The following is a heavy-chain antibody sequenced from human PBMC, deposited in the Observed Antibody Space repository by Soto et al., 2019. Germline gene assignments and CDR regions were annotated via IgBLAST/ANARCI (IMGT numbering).Heavy chain of an antibody. CDR2: IYYSGST. CDR1: GGSISSGGYY. Sequence: SETLSLTCTVSGGSISSGGYYWSWIRQHPGKGLEWIGYIYYSGSTYYNPSLKSRVTISVDTSKNQFSLKLSSVTAADTAVYYCARYSSSSGSYYYYGMDVWGQGTTVTVSS. D-gene: IGHD6-6*01. V-gene: IGHV4-31*03. J-gene: IGHJ6*02. CDR3: ARYSSSSGSYYYYGMDV.